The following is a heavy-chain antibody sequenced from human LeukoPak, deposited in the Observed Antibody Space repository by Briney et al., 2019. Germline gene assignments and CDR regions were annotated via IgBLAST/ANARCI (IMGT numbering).Heavy chain of an antibody. CDR1: GGSISSYY. Sequence: SETLPLTCTVSGGSISSYYWGWIRQPPGKGLEWIGSMYHNGSTYYNPSLKSRVTISVDTSKNQFSLKLTSVTAADTAVYYCARHPSGRMWLQQGGWFDPWGQGTLVTVSS. V-gene: IGHV4-39*01. CDR2: MYHNGST. J-gene: IGHJ5*02. CDR3: ARHPSGRMWLQQGGWFDP. D-gene: IGHD5-24*01.